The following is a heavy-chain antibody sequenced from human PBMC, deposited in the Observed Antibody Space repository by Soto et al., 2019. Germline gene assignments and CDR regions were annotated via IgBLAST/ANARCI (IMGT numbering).Heavy chain of an antibody. CDR1: VFTFGNYA. CDR3: AKVFSPQGGNYFDY. J-gene: IGHJ4*02. Sequence: SLRLSCAASVFTFGNYAMNWVLHAPWKGLEWVSAISNSFSDGNTHYADSVKGRFTISRDNDKNTVFLEMNSLRAEDTAVYYCAKVFSPQGGNYFDYWGQGTRFPVSS. CDR2: ISNSFSDGNT. V-gene: IGHV3-23*01.